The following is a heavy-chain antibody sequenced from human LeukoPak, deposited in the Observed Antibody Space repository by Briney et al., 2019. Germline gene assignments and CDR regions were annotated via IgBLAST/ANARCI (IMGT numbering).Heavy chain of an antibody. CDR3: ARASHAAARFNWFDP. V-gene: IGHV1-2*02. CDR1: GYTFTGYY. J-gene: IGHJ5*02. Sequence: GASVKVSCKASGYTFTGYYMHWVRQAPGQGLEWMGWINPNSGGTNYAQKFQGRVTMTRDTSTSTAYMELSRLRSDDTAVYYCARASHAAARFNWFDPWGQGTLVTASS. D-gene: IGHD2-2*01. CDR2: INPNSGGT.